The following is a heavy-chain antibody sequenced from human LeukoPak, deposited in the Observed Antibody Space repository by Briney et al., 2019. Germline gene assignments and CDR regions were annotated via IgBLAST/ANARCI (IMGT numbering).Heavy chain of an antibody. CDR1: GFTFSSYA. D-gene: IGHD2-15*01. CDR2: ISFDGSDK. V-gene: IGHV3-30*04. J-gene: IGHJ4*02. Sequence: GGSLRLSCAASGFTFSSYAMHWVRQTPGKGLEWVALISFDGSDKYYADSVKGRCTISRDNSKNTLYLQMNSLRAEDTAVYYCARVVVVAATQYYFDYWGQGTLVTVSS. CDR3: ARVVVVAATQYYFDY.